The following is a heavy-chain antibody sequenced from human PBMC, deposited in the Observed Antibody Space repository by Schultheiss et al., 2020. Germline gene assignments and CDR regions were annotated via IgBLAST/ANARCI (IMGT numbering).Heavy chain of an antibody. D-gene: IGHD3-10*01. J-gene: IGHJ4*02. CDR1: GFTFSSYG. CDR3: ARARFYGSEPDY. V-gene: IGHV3-33*01. CDR2: IWYDGSNK. Sequence: SCAASGFTFSSYGMHWVRQAPGKGLEWVAVIWYDGSNKYYADSVKGRFTISRDNSKNTLYLQMNSLRAEDTAVYYCARARFYGSEPDYWGQGTLVTVSS.